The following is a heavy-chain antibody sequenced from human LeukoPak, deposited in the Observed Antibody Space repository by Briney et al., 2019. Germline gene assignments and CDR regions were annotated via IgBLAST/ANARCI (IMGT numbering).Heavy chain of an antibody. J-gene: IGHJ4*02. CDR3: ARGSMTRIVVAASGPDY. D-gene: IGHD3-22*01. Sequence: ASVKVSCKASGYTFTGYYMHWVRQAPGQGLEWMGRINPNSGGTNYAQKFQGRVTMTRDTSISTAYMELGRLRSDGTAVYYFARGSMTRIVVAASGPDYWGQGTLVTVSS. CDR1: GYTFTGYY. V-gene: IGHV1-2*06. CDR2: INPNSGGT.